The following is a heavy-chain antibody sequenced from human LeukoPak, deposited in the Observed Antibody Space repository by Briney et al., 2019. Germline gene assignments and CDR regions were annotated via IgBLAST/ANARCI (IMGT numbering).Heavy chain of an antibody. J-gene: IGHJ5*01. CDR1: GFTFSSYG. Sequence: GGSLRLSCAASGFTFSSYGMLWVRQAPGKGLEWVAVISYDGSNKYYADSVKGRFTISRDNSKNTLYLQMNSLRAEDTAVYYCAKDRGFGSWGQGTLVTVSS. CDR2: ISYDGSNK. V-gene: IGHV3-30*18. CDR3: AKDRGFGS.